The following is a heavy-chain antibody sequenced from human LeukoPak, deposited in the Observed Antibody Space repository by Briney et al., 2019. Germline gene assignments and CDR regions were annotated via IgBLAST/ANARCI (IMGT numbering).Heavy chain of an antibody. CDR1: GYTFPSYD. CDR2: MNTNSGNK. CDR3: ARGNEGRYYYYGMDV. Sequence: ASVKVSCKASGYTFPSYDFNWVRQPTGQGLEWMGWMNTNSGNKGYAQKFQGRVTMTRNTSISTAYTELSSLRSENTAVYYGARGNEGRYYYYGMDVWGQGTTVTVSS. V-gene: IGHV1-8*01. J-gene: IGHJ6*02.